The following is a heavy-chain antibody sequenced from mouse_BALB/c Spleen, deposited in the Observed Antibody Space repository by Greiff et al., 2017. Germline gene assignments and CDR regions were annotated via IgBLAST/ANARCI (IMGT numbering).Heavy chain of an antibody. D-gene: IGHD2-3*01. J-gene: IGHJ4*01. CDR3: ARGGYYDYYAMDY. V-gene: IGHV1S135*01. CDR1: GYSFTGYN. Sequence: EVQLQQSGPELGKPGASVKISCKASGYSFTGYNMYWVKQSHRKSLEWIGYIDPYNGGTSYNQKSKGKATLTVDKSSSTAYMHLNSLTSEDSAIYYCARGGYYDYYAMDYWGQGTSVTVSS. CDR2: IDPYNGGT.